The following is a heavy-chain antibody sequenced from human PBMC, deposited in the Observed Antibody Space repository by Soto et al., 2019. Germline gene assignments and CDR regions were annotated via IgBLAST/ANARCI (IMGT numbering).Heavy chain of an antibody. J-gene: IGHJ6*02. CDR2: LAHNGSNK. CDR3: AKEGVSFSTSCSRCYGLDV. V-gene: IGHV3-30*18. CDR1: RFTFSTYG. Sequence: QVQLVESGGGVVQPGRSLRLSCAASRFTFSTYGMHWVRQAAGKGLEWVGALAHNGSNKYYAVSVKGRLTISRDNSKNHLYLEMDSIRLDDTAVYYCAKEGVSFSTSCSRCYGLDVWGQGTPVTVSS. D-gene: IGHD2-2*01.